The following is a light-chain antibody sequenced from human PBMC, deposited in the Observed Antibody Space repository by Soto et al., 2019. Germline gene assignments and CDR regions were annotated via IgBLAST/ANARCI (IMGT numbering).Light chain of an antibody. CDR2: QTS. V-gene: IGKV3-11*01. J-gene: IGKJ5*01. Sequence: EIVLTQSPATLSSSPGDRATLSRRASQYINTRLAWYQHRPGQSPRLLIYQTSLRAAGIPARFSASGSETDFTLTISSLEPEDFAVYYCQQRSDWPLTFGQGTRLEIK. CDR1: QYINTR. CDR3: QQRSDWPLT.